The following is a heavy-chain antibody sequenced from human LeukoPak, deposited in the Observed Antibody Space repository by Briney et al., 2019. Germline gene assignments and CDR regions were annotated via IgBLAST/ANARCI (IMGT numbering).Heavy chain of an antibody. D-gene: IGHD3-10*01. Sequence: SETLSLTCTVSGDSVTNNFWNWLRQSPGKGLEWISFVSHSGKTNSTPDLTSRVNISLDTSENRLSLSLSSVTTADTAVYYCARAGTTLFGVILNFDSWGQGTLVTVSS. J-gene: IGHJ4*02. CDR1: GDSVTNNF. CDR2: VSHSGKT. CDR3: ARAGTTLFGVILNFDS. V-gene: IGHV4-59*02.